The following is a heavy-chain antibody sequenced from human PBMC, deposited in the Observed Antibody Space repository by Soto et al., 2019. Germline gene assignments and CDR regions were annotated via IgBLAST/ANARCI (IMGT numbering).Heavy chain of an antibody. CDR1: GGSFSGYY. V-gene: IGHV4-34*01. J-gene: IGHJ6*04. Sequence: SETLSLTCAVYGGSFSGYYWSWIRQPPGKGLEWIGEINHSGSTNYNPSLKSRVTISVDTSKNQFSLKLSSVTTADTAVYYCASSPQNYGSGSYYYYYYGMDVWGKGTTVTVSS. CDR3: ASSPQNYGSGSYYYYYYGMDV. D-gene: IGHD3-10*01. CDR2: INHSGST.